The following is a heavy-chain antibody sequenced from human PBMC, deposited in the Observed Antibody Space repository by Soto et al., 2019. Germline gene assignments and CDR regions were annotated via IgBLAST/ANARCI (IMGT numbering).Heavy chain of an antibody. J-gene: IGHJ6*02. Sequence: EGSLRLSCAASRFTVSSNYMSWVRQAPGKGLEWVSVIYSGGSTYYADSVKGRFTISRDNSKNTLYLQMNSLRAEDTAVYYCARDRIPGYSYGQGYYYCGMDVCGQGTTVTVSS. CDR3: ARDRIPGYSYGQGYYYCGMDV. V-gene: IGHV3-53*01. D-gene: IGHD5-18*01. CDR1: RFTVSSNY. CDR2: IYSGGST.